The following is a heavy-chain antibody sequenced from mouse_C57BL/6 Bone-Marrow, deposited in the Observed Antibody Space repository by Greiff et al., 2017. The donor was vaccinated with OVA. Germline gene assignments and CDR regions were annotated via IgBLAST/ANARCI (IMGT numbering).Heavy chain of an antibody. CDR2: IHPNSGST. CDR1: GYTFTSYW. Sequence: QVQLQQPGAELVKPGASVKLSCKASGYTFTSYWMHWVKQRPGQGLEWIGMIHPNSGSTNYNEKFKSKATLTVDKSSSTAYMQLSSLTSEDSAVYYCARGYYGSSYDFDYWGQGTTLTVSS. D-gene: IGHD1-1*01. J-gene: IGHJ2*01. CDR3: ARGYYGSSYDFDY. V-gene: IGHV1-64*01.